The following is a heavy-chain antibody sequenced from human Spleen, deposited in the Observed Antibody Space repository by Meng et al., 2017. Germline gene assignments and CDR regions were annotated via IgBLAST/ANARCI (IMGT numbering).Heavy chain of an antibody. J-gene: IGHJ4*02. CDR1: GGSFSRNY. CDR3: ARMAAGVAAERRFDY. Sequence: QVQLQQWGAGLLKPSETLSLTCAVYGGSFSRNYCSWIRQPPGKGLEWIGEINHSGSTKYNPSLKSRVTISVDTSKNQLSLKLASVTAADTAVYYCARMAAGVAAERRFDYWGQGTLVTVSS. CDR2: INHSGST. D-gene: IGHD3-3*01. V-gene: IGHV4-34*02.